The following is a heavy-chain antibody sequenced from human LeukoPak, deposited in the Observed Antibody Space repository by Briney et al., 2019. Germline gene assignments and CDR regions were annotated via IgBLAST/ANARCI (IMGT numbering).Heavy chain of an antibody. CDR1: GFTFSSYG. CDR3: ARGRRIAAAGLYYFDY. Sequence: PGGSLRLSCAASGFTFSSYGMNWVRQDPGKGLEWVSSISSSSSYIYYADSVKGRFTISRDNAKNSLYLQMNSLRAEDTAVYYCARGRRIAAAGLYYFDYWGQGTLVTVSS. D-gene: IGHD6-13*01. V-gene: IGHV3-21*01. CDR2: ISSSSSYI. J-gene: IGHJ4*02.